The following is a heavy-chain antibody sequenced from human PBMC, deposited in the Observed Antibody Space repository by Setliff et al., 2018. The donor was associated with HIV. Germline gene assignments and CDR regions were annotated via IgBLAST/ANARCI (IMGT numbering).Heavy chain of an antibody. CDR2: IYYNGIT. D-gene: IGHD3-22*01. CDR1: GGSISSHY. Sequence: SETLSLTCTVSGGSISSHYWSWIRKPPGKGLEWIGSIYYNGITNYNPSLKSRVTVSVDTSQNQFSLKLSSVTAAGTAVYYCARAGYYGSTSYWEYFQHWGQGTLVTVSS. V-gene: IGHV4-59*11. CDR3: ARAGYYGSTSYWEYFQH. J-gene: IGHJ1*01.